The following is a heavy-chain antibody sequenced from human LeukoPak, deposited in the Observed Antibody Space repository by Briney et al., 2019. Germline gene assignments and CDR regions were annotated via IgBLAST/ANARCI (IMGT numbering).Heavy chain of an antibody. D-gene: IGHD3-22*01. CDR1: GDSLRKSTFY. CDR3: ARDPIRITMIVVPRWAFDI. CDR2: IYYSGST. V-gene: IGHV4-39*07. Sequence: SETLSLTCTVSGDSLRKSTFYWVWIRQPPGKGLEWIGSIYYSGSTYYNPSLKSRVTISVDTSKNQFSLKLSSVTAADTAVYYCARDPIRITMIVVPRWAFDIWGQGTMVTVSS. J-gene: IGHJ3*02.